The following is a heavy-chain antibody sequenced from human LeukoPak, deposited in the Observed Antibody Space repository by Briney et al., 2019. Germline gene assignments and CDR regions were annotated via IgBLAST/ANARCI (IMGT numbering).Heavy chain of an antibody. CDR3: ARDPYSSTWSYGMDV. D-gene: IGHD6-6*01. CDR1: GCTFNSYS. CDR2: ISPSSSYI. J-gene: IGHJ6*02. V-gene: IGHV3-21*04. Sequence: KSWGSLRLSCAASGCTFNSYSMNWVRQAPRKGLEWFSSISPSSSYISYADSVKGRFIISRDNAKNSLFLKMNTLRAEDTAVYYCARDPYSSTWSYGMDVWGQGTTVTVSS.